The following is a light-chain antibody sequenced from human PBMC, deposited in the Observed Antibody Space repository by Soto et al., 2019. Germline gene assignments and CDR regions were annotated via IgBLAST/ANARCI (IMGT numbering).Light chain of an antibody. V-gene: IGKV3-11*01. CDR1: QSVRNY. CDR2: GAS. J-gene: IGKJ4*01. CDR3: QHYLTWPLA. Sequence: EIMLTQSPATLSLSPGERATLSCRASQSVRNYLAWYQQKPGQAPRLLIYGASNRAAGVPARFSGSGSGTDFTLTITALEPGDFAFYYCQHYLTWPLAFGGGTRVEI.